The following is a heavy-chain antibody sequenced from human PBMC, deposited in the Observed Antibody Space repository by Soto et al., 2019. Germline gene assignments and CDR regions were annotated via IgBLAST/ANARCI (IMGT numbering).Heavy chain of an antibody. CDR2: INSDGSST. D-gene: IGHD2-15*01. CDR3: ARVRILSPMDV. CDR1: GFTFSSYW. Sequence: SGGSLRLSCAASGFTFSSYWMHWVRQAPGKGLVWVSRINSDGSSTSYADSVKGRFTISRDNAKNTLYLQMNSLRAEDTAVYYCARVRILSPMDVWGQGTTVTVSS. J-gene: IGHJ6*02. V-gene: IGHV3-74*01.